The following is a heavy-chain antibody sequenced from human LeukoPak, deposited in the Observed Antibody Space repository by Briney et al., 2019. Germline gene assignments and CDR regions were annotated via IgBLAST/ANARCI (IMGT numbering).Heavy chain of an antibody. D-gene: IGHD6-19*01. J-gene: IGHJ4*02. CDR1: GGSVSSGSYY. V-gene: IGHV4-61*01. CDR2: IYYSGST. Sequence: PSETLSLTCTVSGGSVSSGSYYWSWIRQPPGKGLEWIGYIYYSGSTNYNPSLKSRVTISVDTSKNQFSLKLSSVTAADTAVYYCARGRYSSGWYPRDWGQGTPVTVSS. CDR3: ARGRYSSGWYPRD.